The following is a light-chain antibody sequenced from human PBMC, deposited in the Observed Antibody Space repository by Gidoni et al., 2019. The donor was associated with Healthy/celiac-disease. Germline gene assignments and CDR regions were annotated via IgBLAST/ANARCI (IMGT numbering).Light chain of an antibody. CDR2: DVS. V-gene: IGLV2-14*01. J-gene: IGLJ2*01. CDR1: SSDVGAYNY. CDR3: SSYTSSRGGV. Sequence: QSALTQPASVSGSPGQSITISCTGTSSDVGAYNYVSWYQQQPGKAPTLMIYDVSNRPSGVSNRFSGSKSGNTASLTISGLQAEDEADYYCSSYTSSRGGVFGGGTKLTVL.